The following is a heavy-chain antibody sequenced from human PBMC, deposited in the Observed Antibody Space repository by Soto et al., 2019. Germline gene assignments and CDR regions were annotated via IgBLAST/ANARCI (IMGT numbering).Heavy chain of an antibody. J-gene: IGHJ4*02. V-gene: IGHV1-18*04. CDR3: ARDVGYGLIDY. D-gene: IGHD5-18*01. Sequence: ASVKVSCKASGYTFTGYYIHWVRQAPGQGLEWMGWINPNNGNTNYAQKLQGRVTMTTDTSMSTAYMELRSLRSDDTAVYYCARDVGYGLIDYWGQGTLVTVSS. CDR2: INPNNGNT. CDR1: GYTFTGYY.